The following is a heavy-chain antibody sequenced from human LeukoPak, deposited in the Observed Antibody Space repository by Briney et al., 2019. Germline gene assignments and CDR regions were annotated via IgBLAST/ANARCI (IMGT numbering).Heavy chain of an antibody. J-gene: IGHJ4*02. Sequence: PGGSLRLSCAASGFTFSSYGMHWVRQAPGKGLEWVAVISYDGSNKYYADSVKGRFTISRDNSKNTLYLQMNSLRAEDTAVYYCAKDYRRYGSGSYSYWGQGTLVTVSS. D-gene: IGHD3-10*01. CDR1: GFTFSSYG. V-gene: IGHV3-30*18. CDR2: ISYDGSNK. CDR3: AKDYRRYGSGSYSY.